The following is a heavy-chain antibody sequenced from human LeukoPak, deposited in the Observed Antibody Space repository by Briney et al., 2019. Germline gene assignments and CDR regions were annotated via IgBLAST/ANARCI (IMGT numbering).Heavy chain of an antibody. Sequence: GGSLRLSCAASGFTVSSNYMSWVRQAPGKGLEWVSVTYSGGSTYYADSVKGRFTISRDNSKNTLYLQMNSLRAEDTAVYYCAREMGCSGGSCYYPAPFDYWGQGTLVTVSS. CDR2: TYSGGST. CDR1: GFTVSSNY. D-gene: IGHD2-15*01. V-gene: IGHV3-53*01. J-gene: IGHJ4*02. CDR3: AREMGCSGGSCYYPAPFDY.